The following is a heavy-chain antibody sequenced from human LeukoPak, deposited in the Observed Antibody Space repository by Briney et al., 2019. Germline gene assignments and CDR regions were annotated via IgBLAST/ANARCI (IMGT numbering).Heavy chain of an antibody. CDR2: VYYSGST. Sequence: SETLSLTCTVSGGSISSGGYYWGWIRQPPGKGLEWIGSVYYSGSTYYNPSLKSRVTMSVDTSKSHFSLKLSSVTAADTAVYYCARAYGDYGRFDYWGQGTLVTVSS. V-gene: IGHV4-39*01. J-gene: IGHJ4*02. CDR3: ARAYGDYGRFDY. D-gene: IGHD4-17*01. CDR1: GGSISSGGYY.